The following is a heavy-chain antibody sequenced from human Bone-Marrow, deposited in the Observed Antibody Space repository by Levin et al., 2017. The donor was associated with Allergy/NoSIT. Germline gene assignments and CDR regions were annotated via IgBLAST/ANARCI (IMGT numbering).Heavy chain of an antibody. CDR1: GITFRYYA. CDR2: ISGSDGST. D-gene: IGHD1-26*01. J-gene: IGHJ4*02. V-gene: IGHV3-23*01. Sequence: GGSLRLSCVASGITFRYYAMSWVRQAPGKGLEWVSAISGSDGSTYYVDSVKGRFTISRDNSKNTLYLQMNSLRVEYTAIYYSAKDLRDRSRGSYGNWGQGTLVTVSS. CDR3: AKDLRDRSRGSYGN.